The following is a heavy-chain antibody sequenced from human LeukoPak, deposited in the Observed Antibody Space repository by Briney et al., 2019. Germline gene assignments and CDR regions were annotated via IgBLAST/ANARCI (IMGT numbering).Heavy chain of an antibody. CDR1: GFRFSSYG. J-gene: IGHJ4*02. Sequence: GGSLRLSCAASGFRFSSYGMHWVRQAPGKGLDWVAYIRYDGINEYYADSVKGRFTISRDLSKNTLFLQMNSLRPEDTAVYYCSKDRGVFGVAYSLDYWGQGTLVTVSS. CDR2: IRYDGINE. CDR3: SKDRGVFGVAYSLDY. D-gene: IGHD3-3*01. V-gene: IGHV3-30*02.